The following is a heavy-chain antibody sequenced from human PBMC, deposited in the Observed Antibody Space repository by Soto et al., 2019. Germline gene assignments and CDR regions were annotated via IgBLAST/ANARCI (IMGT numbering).Heavy chain of an antibody. CDR2: IYYSGST. D-gene: IGHD3-22*01. Sequence: PSETLSLTCTVSGGSISSYYWSWIRQPPGKGLEWIGYIYYSGSTNYNPSLKSRVTIPVDTSKNHFSLKLRPVTGADTAGYYCARDTFSSGYYTDAFDIWGQGTVVTVSS. CDR3: ARDTFSSGYYTDAFDI. J-gene: IGHJ3*02. V-gene: IGHV4-59*01. CDR1: GGSISSYY.